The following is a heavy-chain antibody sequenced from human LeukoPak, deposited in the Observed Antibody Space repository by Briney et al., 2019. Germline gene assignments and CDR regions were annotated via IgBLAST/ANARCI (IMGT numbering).Heavy chain of an antibody. V-gene: IGHV3-48*03. Sequence: GRSLRLSCAASGFSFSSYEMNWVRQAPGKGLEWVPYISSSGSTIDYADSVKGRFTISRDNAKNSLYLQMNSLRAEDTAVYYCARDGRTGYSLDYWGQGTLVTVSS. CDR3: ARDGRTGYSLDY. CDR1: GFSFSSYE. J-gene: IGHJ4*02. D-gene: IGHD3-9*01. CDR2: ISSSGSTI.